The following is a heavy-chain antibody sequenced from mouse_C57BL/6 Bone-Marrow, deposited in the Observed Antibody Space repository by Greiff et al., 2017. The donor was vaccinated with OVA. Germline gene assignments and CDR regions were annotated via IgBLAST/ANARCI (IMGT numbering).Heavy chain of an antibody. Sequence: EVKLQESGPGLVKPSQSLSLTCSVTGYSITNGYYWNWIRQFPGNKLEWMGYISYDGSNNYNPSLQNRISITRDTSKNQFFLKLNSVTTEDTATYYCARDSPYYYGSSYPFAYWGQGTLVTVSA. CDR1: GYSITNGYY. V-gene: IGHV3-6*01. J-gene: IGHJ3*01. CDR2: ISYDGSN. D-gene: IGHD1-1*01. CDR3: ARDSPYYYGSSYPFAY.